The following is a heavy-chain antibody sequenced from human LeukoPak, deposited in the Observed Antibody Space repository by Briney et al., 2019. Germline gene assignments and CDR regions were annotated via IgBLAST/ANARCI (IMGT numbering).Heavy chain of an antibody. J-gene: IGHJ4*02. CDR2: ISAYNGNT. V-gene: IGHV1-18*01. CDR3: PSDLVPYYYDSSGYYYVY. D-gene: IGHD3-22*01. CDR1: GYTFTSYG. Sequence: ASVKVSCKASGYTFTSYGISWVRQAPGQGLEWMGWISAYNGNTNYAQKLQGRVTMTTDTSTSTAYMELRSLRSDDTAGYYCPSDLVPYYYDSSGYYYVYWGQGTLVTVSS.